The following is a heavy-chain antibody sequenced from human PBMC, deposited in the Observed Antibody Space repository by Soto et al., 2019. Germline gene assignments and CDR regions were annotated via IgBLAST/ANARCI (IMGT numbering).Heavy chain of an antibody. CDR1: GFTFSSYR. J-gene: IGHJ4*02. Sequence: PGGSLRLSCAASGFTFSSYRMNWVRQAPGKGLEWVSSISSSSSYIYYADSVKGRFTISRDNAKNSLYLQMNSLRAEDTAVYYCARGYDFWSGYYYFDYWGQGTLVTVSS. CDR3: ARGYDFWSGYYYFDY. V-gene: IGHV3-21*01. D-gene: IGHD3-3*01. CDR2: ISSSSSYI.